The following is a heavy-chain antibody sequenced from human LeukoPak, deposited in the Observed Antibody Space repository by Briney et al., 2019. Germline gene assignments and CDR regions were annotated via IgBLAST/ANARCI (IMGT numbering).Heavy chain of an antibody. CDR2: FYPEDGET. J-gene: IGHJ4*02. CDR1: GYTLTELS. CDR3: ATAAGITMVRGVIGGYYFDY. D-gene: IGHD3-10*01. Sequence: ASVTVSCKVSGYTLTELSMHWVRQAPGKGLEWMGGFYPEDGETIYAQKFQGRVTMTEDTSTDTAYMELSSLRSEDTAVYYCATAAGITMVRGVIGGYYFDYWGQGTLVTVSS. V-gene: IGHV1-24*01.